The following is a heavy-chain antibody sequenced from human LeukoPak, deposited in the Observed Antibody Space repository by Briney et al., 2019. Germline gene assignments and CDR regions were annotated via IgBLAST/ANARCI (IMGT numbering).Heavy chain of an antibody. CDR3: ARDPTTQTFDY. J-gene: IGHJ4*02. D-gene: IGHD4-11*01. V-gene: IGHV1-18*01. CDR2: ISTYNGNT. Sequence: ASVKVSCKASGYTFTSYGISWVRQAPGQGLEWTGWISTYNGNTNYAQKLQGRVTMTTDTSTTTAYMELRSLTSDGTAVYYCARDPTTQTFDYWGQGTLVTVSS. CDR1: GYTFTSYG.